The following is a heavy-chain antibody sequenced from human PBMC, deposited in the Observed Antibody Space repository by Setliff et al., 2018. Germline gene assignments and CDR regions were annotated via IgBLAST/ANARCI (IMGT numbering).Heavy chain of an antibody. CDR1: GFTFSTYS. V-gene: IGHV3-15*01. D-gene: IGHD6-19*01. CDR2: IKSEADGGTS. Sequence: PGGSLRLSCAASGFTFSTYSMNWVRQAPGKGLEWVGRIKSEADGGTSDYGTPVKGRFTISRDDSKNTLYLQMNSLKPEDTAVYYCATPAFHTTGWSGYHGMDVWGQGTTVTVSS. J-gene: IGHJ6*02. CDR3: ATPAFHTTGWSGYHGMDV.